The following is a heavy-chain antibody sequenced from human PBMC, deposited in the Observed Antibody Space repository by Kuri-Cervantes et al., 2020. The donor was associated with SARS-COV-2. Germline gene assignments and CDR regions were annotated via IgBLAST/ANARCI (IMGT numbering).Heavy chain of an antibody. V-gene: IGHV4-61*02. CDR3: ARDVVHTYGWRAFDY. J-gene: IGHJ4*03. CDR1: GASISNGSYY. D-gene: IGHD5-18*01. Sequence: LRLSCTVSGASISNGSYYWSWIRQPAGKGLEWIGRFYTTERINYNPSLKSRVTISVDTSKNQFSLRLTSVTAADTAVYYCARDVVHTYGWRAFDYWGQGTMVTVSS. CDR2: FYTTERI.